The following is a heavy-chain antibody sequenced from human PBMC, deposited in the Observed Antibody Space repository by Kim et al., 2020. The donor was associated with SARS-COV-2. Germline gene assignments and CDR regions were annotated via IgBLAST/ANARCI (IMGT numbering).Heavy chain of an antibody. CDR2: ISGGGAKT. CDR1: GFTFDNYA. J-gene: IGHJ3*01. V-gene: IGHV3-23*01. CDR3: AKCHSGWGNDAF. D-gene: IGHD3-16*01. Sequence: GGSLRLSCAASGFTFDNYAMSWVRQAPGKGLEWVSYISGGGAKTFYAGSVKGRFTISRDNSKNTLFLQLNSLRAEDTALYYCAKCHSGWGNDAFWGLGTMVTVSS.